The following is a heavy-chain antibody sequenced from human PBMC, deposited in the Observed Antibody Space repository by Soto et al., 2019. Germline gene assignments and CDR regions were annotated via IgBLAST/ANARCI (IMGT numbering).Heavy chain of an antibody. J-gene: IGHJ3*02. CDR1: GYTFTSYG. CDR2: ISAYNGNT. V-gene: IGHV1-18*01. CDR3: ARARAPAYYDSSGYIFNDAFDI. Sequence: ASVKVSCKASGYTFTSYGISWVRQAPGQGLEWMGWISAYNGNTNYAQKLQGRVTMTTDTSTSTAYMELRSLRSDDTAVYYCARARAPAYYDSSGYIFNDAFDIWGQGTMVTVSS. D-gene: IGHD3-22*01.